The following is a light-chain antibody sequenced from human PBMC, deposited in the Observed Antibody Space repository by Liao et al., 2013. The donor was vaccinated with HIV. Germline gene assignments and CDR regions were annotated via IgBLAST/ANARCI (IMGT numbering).Light chain of an antibody. J-gene: IGLJ1*01. CDR2: YNS. V-gene: IGLV3-21*02. CDR1: ALPNQY. CDR3: QVWDRGSAHPTV. Sequence: SYELTQPPLVSMSPGQTARITCSGDALPNQYAYWYQQKPGQAPVLVMSYNSDRPSGIPERFSGSNSGNTATLTISRVEAGDEADYYCQVWDRGSAHPTVFGPGTKVTVL.